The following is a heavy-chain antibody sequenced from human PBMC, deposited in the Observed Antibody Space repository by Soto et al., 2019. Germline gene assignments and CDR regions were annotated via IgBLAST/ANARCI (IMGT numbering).Heavy chain of an antibody. D-gene: IGHD4-17*01. CDR1: GFTFSSYA. V-gene: IGHV3-30-3*01. CDR2: ISYDGSNK. CDR3: ARTKTTAFDY. Sequence: QVQLVESGGGVVQPGRSLRLSCAASGFTFSSYAMHWVRQAPGKGLEWVAVISYDGSNKYYADSVKGRFTISRDNSKNTLYLQMISLRAEDTAVYYCARTKTTAFDYWGQGTLVTVSS. J-gene: IGHJ4*02.